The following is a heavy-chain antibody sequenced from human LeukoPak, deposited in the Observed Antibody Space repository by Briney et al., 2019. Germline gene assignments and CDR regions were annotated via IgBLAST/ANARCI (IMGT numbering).Heavy chain of an antibody. CDR2: IYYSGST. CDR1: GGSISNYY. J-gene: IGHJ5*02. CDR3: ARDRATVTNDYWFDP. D-gene: IGHD4-11*01. V-gene: IGHV4-59*01. Sequence: SETLSLTCTVSGGSISNYYWSWIRQPPGKGLEWIGYIYYSGSTKYNPSLKSRVTISVDTSKNQFSLRLSSVTAADTAVYYCARDRATVTNDYWFDPWGQGTLVTVSS.